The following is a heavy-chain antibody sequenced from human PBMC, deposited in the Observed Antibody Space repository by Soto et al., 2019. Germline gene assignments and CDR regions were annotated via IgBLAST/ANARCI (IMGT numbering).Heavy chain of an antibody. CDR2: ISPYNGDT. CDR3: ARGGKYRYFDY. CDR1: GYTFTLFG. J-gene: IGHJ4*02. D-gene: IGHD2-2*02. V-gene: IGHV1-18*01. Sequence: QVQLVQSGAEVKKPGASVKVSCTTSGYTFTLFGITWVRQAPGQGLEWMGWISPYNGDTKYAEKLEGRVTLTTDTSTATAYMELTSLTSDDTAEYYCARGGKYRYFDYWGQGTLVTVSS.